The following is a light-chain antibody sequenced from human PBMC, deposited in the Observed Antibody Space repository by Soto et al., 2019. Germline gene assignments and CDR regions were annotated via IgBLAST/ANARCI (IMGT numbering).Light chain of an antibody. J-gene: IGKJ4*01. CDR1: QSISTY. Sequence: DIQMTQSPSSLSASIGDRITITCRASQSISTYLNWYQQKPGKAPRLLIYGASTLQNGVPSRFSGSGSATDYNLSISSLQPEDFATYYGQQGFISPPRTFGGGTKVEMK. CDR3: QQGFISPPRT. CDR2: GAS. V-gene: IGKV1-39*01.